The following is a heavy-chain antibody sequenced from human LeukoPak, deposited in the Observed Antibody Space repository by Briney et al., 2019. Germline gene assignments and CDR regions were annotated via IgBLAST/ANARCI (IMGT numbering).Heavy chain of an antibody. V-gene: IGHV3-21*01. CDR3: ARDYFWEQYYSDY. Sequence: GGSLRLSCAASGFTFCTYNMNWVRQAPGKGLEWVSSISSITSFINYADSVKGRFTISRDNAKNSLYLQMNSLRAEDTAVYYCARDYFWEQYYSDYWGQGTRVTVSS. J-gene: IGHJ4*02. D-gene: IGHD3-16*01. CDR1: GFTFCTYN. CDR2: ISSITSFI.